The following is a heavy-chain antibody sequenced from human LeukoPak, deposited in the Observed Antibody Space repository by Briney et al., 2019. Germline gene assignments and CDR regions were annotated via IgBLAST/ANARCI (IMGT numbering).Heavy chain of an antibody. D-gene: IGHD5-24*01. CDR3: ARGKWLQPFDY. CDR1: GASISSGDYY. CDR2: ISYTGST. J-gene: IGHJ4*02. V-gene: IGHV4-30-4*02. Sequence: PSETLSLTCTVSGASISSGDYYWSWIRQPPGMGLEWFGYISYTGSTYYNPSLKSRVTISVDTSKNQFSLKLSSVTAADTAVYYCARGKWLQPFDYWGQGTLVTVSS.